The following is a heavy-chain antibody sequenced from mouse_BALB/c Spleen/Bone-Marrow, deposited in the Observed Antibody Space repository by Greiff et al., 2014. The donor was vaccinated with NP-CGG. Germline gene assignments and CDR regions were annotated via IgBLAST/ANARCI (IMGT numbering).Heavy chain of an antibody. D-gene: IGHD2-2*01. CDR1: GYTFTDYN. J-gene: IGHJ4*01. CDR3: AREGGYYDALDF. CDR2: IYPYNGGT. V-gene: IGHV1S29*02. Sequence: VQLQQSGPELVKPGASVKISCKASGYTFTDYNMHWVKQSHGKSLEWIGYIYPYNGGTGYNQKFKSKATLTVDTSSSTAYMERRSLTSEDSAVYYCAREGGYYDALDFWGQGTSLTVSS.